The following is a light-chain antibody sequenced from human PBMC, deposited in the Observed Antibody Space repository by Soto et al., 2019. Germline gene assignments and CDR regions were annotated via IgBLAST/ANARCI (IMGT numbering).Light chain of an antibody. Sequence: QTVVTQEPSFSVSPGRTVTLTCGLSSGSVSTSYYPSWYQQTPGQAPRTLIYSTNTRSSGVPDRFSGSILGNKAALTITGDQADDESYYYCVLYMGSGIWVFGGGTKVTVL. CDR3: VLYMGSGIWV. J-gene: IGLJ3*02. CDR1: SGSVSTSYY. V-gene: IGLV8-61*01. CDR2: STN.